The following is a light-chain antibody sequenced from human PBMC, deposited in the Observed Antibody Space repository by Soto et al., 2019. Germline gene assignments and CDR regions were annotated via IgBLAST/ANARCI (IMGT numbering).Light chain of an antibody. V-gene: IGKV1-12*01. CDR3: QQANSFPRT. Sequence: IQMTQSPSSVSASVGDRVAITCRASQDITNWLAWYQPKPGKAPKLMIYAASSVQSGIPSRFNGGGSGIEFTLTISSLQPEDFATYYCQQANSFPRTFGQGTKVEAK. J-gene: IGKJ1*01. CDR1: QDITNW. CDR2: AAS.